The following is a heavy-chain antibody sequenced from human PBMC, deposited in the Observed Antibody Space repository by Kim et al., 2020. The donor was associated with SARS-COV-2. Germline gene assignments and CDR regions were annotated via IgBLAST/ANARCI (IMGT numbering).Heavy chain of an antibody. Sequence: ASVKVSCKASGYTFTSYGISWVRQAPGQGLEWMGWISAYNGNTNYAQKLQGRVTMTTDTSTSTAYMELRSLRSDDTAVYYCARVGGWELLRSYYYYGMDVWGQGTTVTVSS. V-gene: IGHV1-18*04. CDR2: ISAYNGNT. D-gene: IGHD1-26*01. J-gene: IGHJ6*02. CDR1: GYTFTSYG. CDR3: ARVGGWELLRSYYYYGMDV.